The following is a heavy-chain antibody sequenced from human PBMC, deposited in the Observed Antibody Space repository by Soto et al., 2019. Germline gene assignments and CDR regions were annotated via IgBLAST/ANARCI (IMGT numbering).Heavy chain of an antibody. CDR1: GFTFSNHA. CDR3: AKGSGNIRPYGMDV. V-gene: IGHV3-23*01. CDR2: ISGSGGTI. J-gene: IGHJ6*02. Sequence: EVQLLESGGGLVQPGGSLRVSCAAAGFTFSNHAMSWVRQAPGKGLEWVSTISGSGGTIYYADSVKGRFTISRDNSKNALWLQMISLRAEDTALYYCAKGSGNIRPYGMDVWGQGTTVTVSS.